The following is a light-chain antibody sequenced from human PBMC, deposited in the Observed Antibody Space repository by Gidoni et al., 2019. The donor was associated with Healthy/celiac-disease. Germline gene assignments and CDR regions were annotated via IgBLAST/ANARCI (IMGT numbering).Light chain of an antibody. CDR1: SSDVGGYNY. CDR2: EVS. V-gene: IGLV2-14*01. Sequence: QSALTQPVSVSGSPGQSITISCTVTSSDVGGYNYVSWYQQHPGKAPKLMVYEVSNRPSGVSNRFSGSKSGNTASLTISGLQAEDEADYYCSSYTSSSTVVFGGGTKLTVL. J-gene: IGLJ2*01. CDR3: SSYTSSSTVV.